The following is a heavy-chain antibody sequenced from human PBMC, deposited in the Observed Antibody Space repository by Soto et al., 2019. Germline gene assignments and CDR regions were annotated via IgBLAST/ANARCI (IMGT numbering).Heavy chain of an antibody. CDR3: AREVGHGWFDP. CDR2: IYSGGST. J-gene: IGHJ5*02. V-gene: IGHV3-53*04. CDR1: GFTVSSNY. Sequence: EVQLVESGGGLVQPGGSLRLSCAASGFTVSSNYMSWVRQAPGKGLEWVSGIYSGGSTYYADCVKGRFTISRHNAKNTLYLQMKSLRAEDTAVYYCAREVGHGWFDPWCQGTLVTVSS.